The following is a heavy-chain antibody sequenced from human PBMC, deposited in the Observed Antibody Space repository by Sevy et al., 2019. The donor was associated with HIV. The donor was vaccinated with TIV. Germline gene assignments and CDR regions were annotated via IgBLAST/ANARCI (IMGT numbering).Heavy chain of an antibody. J-gene: IGHJ4*02. Sequence: GESLKISCKASGYSFITYWIGWVRQMPGKGLEWRGIIYPGDSDTRYSPSFQGQVTISADKSISTAYLQWSSLKASDTAMYYYVRQFVSSSITIDSSVAYWGQGTLVTVSS. CDR2: IYPGDSDT. D-gene: IGHD3-22*01. CDR1: GYSFITYW. CDR3: VRQFVSSSITIDSSVAY. V-gene: IGHV5-51*01.